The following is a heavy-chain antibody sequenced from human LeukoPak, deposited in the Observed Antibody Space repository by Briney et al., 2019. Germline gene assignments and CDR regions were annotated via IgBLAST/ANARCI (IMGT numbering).Heavy chain of an antibody. J-gene: IGHJ5*02. CDR1: GFTFSSYE. D-gene: IGHD6-13*01. CDR2: ISSGSSYI. Sequence: GGSLRLSCAASGFTFSSYEMNWVRQAPGKGLEWVSSISSGSSYIYYADPLKGRFTVSRDNAKNSLYLQMNSLRAEDTAVYYCARDYRAAAGTIWFDPWGQGTLVTVSS. V-gene: IGHV3-21*01. CDR3: ARDYRAAAGTIWFDP.